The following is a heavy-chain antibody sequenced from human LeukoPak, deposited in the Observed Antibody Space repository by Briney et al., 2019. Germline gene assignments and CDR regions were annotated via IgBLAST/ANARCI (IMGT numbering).Heavy chain of an antibody. V-gene: IGHV4-59*01. Sequence: PSETLSLTCTVSGASISSYYWSWIRQPPGKGLEWIGYIYYSGSTNYNPSLKSRATISIDTSKNQFSLNLSSVTAADTAVYYCARVFWGQLHAFDFWGQGTMVTVSS. CDR2: IYYSGST. CDR3: ARVFWGQLHAFDF. D-gene: IGHD3-16*01. CDR1: GASISSYY. J-gene: IGHJ3*01.